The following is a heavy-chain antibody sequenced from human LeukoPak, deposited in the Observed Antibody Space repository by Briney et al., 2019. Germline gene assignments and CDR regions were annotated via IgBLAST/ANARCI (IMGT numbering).Heavy chain of an antibody. CDR2: LNHSGST. CDR3: ARGQFHRATAEPYCGGDCYSYDDAFDI. CDR1: VGSFSGYY. D-gene: IGHD2-21*02. Sequence: PSETLSLTCAVYVGSFSGYYWRWLRQPPGKGLGWIGELNHSGSTKYNPSLQSRVTISVDTSKNQISLNLSSVTAADTAVYYCARGQFHRATAEPYCGGDCYSYDDAFDIWGQGTMVTVSS. V-gene: IGHV4-34*01. J-gene: IGHJ3*02.